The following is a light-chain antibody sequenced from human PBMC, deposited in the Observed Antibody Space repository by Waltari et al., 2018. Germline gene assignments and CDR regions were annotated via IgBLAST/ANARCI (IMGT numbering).Light chain of an antibody. Sequence: QSVLTQPPSTSGTPGQRVTISCSGSSSNIGSNIVYWYQHLPGTAPKLLIYRNNQRPSGVPDRFSGSKSGTSASLAISGLRSEDEADYYCAAWDDSLSGPVFGGGTKLTVL. J-gene: IGLJ2*01. V-gene: IGLV1-47*01. CDR2: RNN. CDR1: SSNIGSNI. CDR3: AAWDDSLSGPV.